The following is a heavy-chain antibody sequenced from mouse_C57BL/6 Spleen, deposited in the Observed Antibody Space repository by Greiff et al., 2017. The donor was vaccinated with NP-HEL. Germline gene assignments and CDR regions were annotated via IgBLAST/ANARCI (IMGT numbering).Heavy chain of an antibody. CDR1: GFTFSSYT. CDR2: ISGGGGNT. V-gene: IGHV5-9*01. D-gene: IGHD2-1*01. CDR3: ARNYYGNGYCDV. Sequence: DVMLVESGGGLVKPGGSLKLSCAASGFTFSSYTMSWVRQTPEKRLEWVATISGGGGNTYYPDSVKGRFTISRDNAKNTLYLQMSSLRSEDTALYYCARNYYGNGYCDVWGTGTTVTVSS. J-gene: IGHJ1*03.